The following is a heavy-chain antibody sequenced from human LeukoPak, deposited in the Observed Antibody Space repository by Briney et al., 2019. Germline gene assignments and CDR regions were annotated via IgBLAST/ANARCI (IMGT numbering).Heavy chain of an antibody. CDR2: IIPIFGTA. CDR1: GGTFSSYG. D-gene: IGHD2-2*01. CDR3: ARVPAATHYYYYYMDV. V-gene: IGHV1-69*01. J-gene: IGHJ6*03. Sequence: SVKVSCKASGGTFSSYGISWVRQAPGQGLEWMGGIIPIFGTASYAQKFQGRVTITADESTSTAYMELSSLRSEDTAVYYCARVPAATHYYYYYMDVWGKGTTVTVSS.